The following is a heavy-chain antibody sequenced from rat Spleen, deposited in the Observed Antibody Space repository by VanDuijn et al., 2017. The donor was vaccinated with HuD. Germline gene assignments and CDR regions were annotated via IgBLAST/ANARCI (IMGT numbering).Heavy chain of an antibody. D-gene: IGHD5-1*01. Sequence: VQLVESGGGLVQPGRSLKLSCAAPGFTFSSFAMSWVRPAPKKGLEWVATITSGGSNTYYPDSVKGRFTISRDNAKSTLYLQMDSLRSEDTATYYCAKGTGSGFDYWGQGVMVTVSS. CDR2: ITSGGSNT. V-gene: IGHV5-25*01. CDR3: AKGTGSGFDY. J-gene: IGHJ2*01. CDR1: GFTFSSFA.